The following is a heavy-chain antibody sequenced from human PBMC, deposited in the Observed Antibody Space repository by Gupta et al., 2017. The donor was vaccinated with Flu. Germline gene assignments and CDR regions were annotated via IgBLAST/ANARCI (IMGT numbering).Heavy chain of an antibody. V-gene: IGHV3-74*01. CDR3: GRGNGHGFDN. Sequence: EVQLVESGGGLVQPGGSLRLSCAAAGFTFSSYWMHWVRQAPGKGLVWVSRINSDGSSPSYADSVKGRFTISRDNAKNTLYLQMNSLSAEDTAVYYCGRGNGHGFDNWGQGTLVTVSS. D-gene: IGHD4-17*01. CDR2: INSDGSSP. J-gene: IGHJ4*02. CDR1: GFTFSSYW.